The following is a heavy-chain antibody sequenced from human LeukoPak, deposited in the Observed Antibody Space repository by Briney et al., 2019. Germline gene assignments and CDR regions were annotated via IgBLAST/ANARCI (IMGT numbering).Heavy chain of an antibody. Sequence: GGSLRLSCAASGFTFNSHAMSWVRQAPGKGLEWVSAISGNAGSTYYADSVKGRFTISRDNSKNTLYLQMNSLRAEDTAVYYCAKNITYYFDYWGQGTLVTVSS. CDR2: ISGNAGST. D-gene: IGHD1/OR15-1a*01. J-gene: IGHJ4*02. CDR1: GFTFNSHA. CDR3: AKNITYYFDY. V-gene: IGHV3-23*01.